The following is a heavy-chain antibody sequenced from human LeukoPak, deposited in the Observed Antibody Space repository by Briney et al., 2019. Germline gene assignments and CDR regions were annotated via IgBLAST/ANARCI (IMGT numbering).Heavy chain of an antibody. J-gene: IGHJ5*02. Sequence: SETLSLTCAVYGGSFSGYYWSWIRQPPGKGLEWIGEINHSGSTNYNPSLKSRVTISVDTSKNQFSLKLSSMTAADTAVYYCARAVAGWFDPWGQGTLVTVSS. D-gene: IGHD2-15*01. V-gene: IGHV4-34*01. CDR3: ARAVAGWFDP. CDR2: INHSGST. CDR1: GGSFSGYY.